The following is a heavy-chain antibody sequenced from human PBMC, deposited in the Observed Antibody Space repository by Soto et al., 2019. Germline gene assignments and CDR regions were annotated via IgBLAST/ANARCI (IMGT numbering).Heavy chain of an antibody. D-gene: IGHD5-12*01. Sequence: GGSLRLSCAASGFTFSGSAMHWVRQASGKGLEWVGRIRSKANSYATAYAASVKGRFTISRDDSKNTAYLQMNSLKTEDTAVYYCTRVPFGHSGYDRYYYYGMDVWGQGTTVTVSS. CDR1: GFTFSGSA. V-gene: IGHV3-73*01. CDR3: TRVPFGHSGYDRYYYYGMDV. CDR2: IRSKANSYAT. J-gene: IGHJ6*02.